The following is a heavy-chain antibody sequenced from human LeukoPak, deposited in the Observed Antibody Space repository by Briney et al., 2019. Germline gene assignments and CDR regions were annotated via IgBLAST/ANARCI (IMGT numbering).Heavy chain of an antibody. CDR3: ARSYSYYYYYYGMDV. D-gene: IGHD4-11*01. Sequence: SETLSLTCTVSGGSISSYYWSWIRQPPGKGLEWIGYIYYSGSTNYNPSLKSRATISVDTSKNQFSLNLSSVTAADTAVYYCARSYSYYYYYYGMDVWGQGTTVTVSS. CDR1: GGSISSYY. V-gene: IGHV4-59*08. CDR2: IYYSGST. J-gene: IGHJ6*02.